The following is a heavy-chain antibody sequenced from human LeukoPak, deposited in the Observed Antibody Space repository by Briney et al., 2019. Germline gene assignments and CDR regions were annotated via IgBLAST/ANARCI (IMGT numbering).Heavy chain of an antibody. J-gene: IGHJ5*02. Sequence: SETLSLTCTVSGDSIRSYDWSRIRQPPGKGLEWIGYAYHSGITNYNPSLKSRVTISVDTSESQFSLRLSSVTAADTAIYYCARHGGTFDPWGQGILVTVSS. D-gene: IGHD1-1*01. CDR2: AYHSGIT. CDR3: ARHGGTFDP. CDR1: GDSIRSYD. V-gene: IGHV4-59*01.